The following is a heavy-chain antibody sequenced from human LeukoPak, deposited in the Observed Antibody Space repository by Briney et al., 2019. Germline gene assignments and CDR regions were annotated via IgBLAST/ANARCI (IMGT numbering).Heavy chain of an antibody. J-gene: IGHJ6*03. D-gene: IGHD6-13*01. CDR2: ISSSSSYI. CDR3: ARGSSSWYKGDYYYYMDV. V-gene: IGHV3-21*01. Sequence: PGGSLRLSCAASGFTFSSYSMNWVRQAPGKGLEWVSSISSSSSYIYYADSVKGQFTISRDNAKNSLYLQMNSLRAEDTAVYYCARGSSSWYKGDYYYYMDVWGKGTTVTVSS. CDR1: GFTFSSYS.